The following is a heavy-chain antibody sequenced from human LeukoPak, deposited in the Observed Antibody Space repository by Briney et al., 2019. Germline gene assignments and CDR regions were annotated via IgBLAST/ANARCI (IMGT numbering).Heavy chain of an antibody. Sequence: SETLSLTCTVSGGSISSYYWSWIRQPPGKGLEWIGYIYYSGSTNYNPSLKSRVTISVDTSKNQFSLKLSSLTAADTAVYYCAGARRDYNYLTPGPNTFEYWGQGTLVTVSS. CDR1: GGSISSYY. CDR2: IYYSGST. J-gene: IGHJ4*02. CDR3: AGARRDYNYLTPGPNTFEY. V-gene: IGHV4-59*08. D-gene: IGHD4-11*01.